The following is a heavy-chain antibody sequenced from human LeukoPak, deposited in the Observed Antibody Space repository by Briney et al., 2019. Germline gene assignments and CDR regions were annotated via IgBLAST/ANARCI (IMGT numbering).Heavy chain of an antibody. Sequence: SETLSLTCTVSGGSISSSSYYWGWIRQPPGKGLEWNGRIYYSGSTYYNPSLKSRVTISVDTSKNQFSLKLSSVTAADTAVYYCARSLHYYDSSGYYFVFSVAYYFDYWGQGTLVTVSS. J-gene: IGHJ4*02. V-gene: IGHV4-39*01. CDR2: IYYSGST. CDR1: GGSISSSSYY. D-gene: IGHD3-22*01. CDR3: ARSLHYYDSSGYYFVFSVAYYFDY.